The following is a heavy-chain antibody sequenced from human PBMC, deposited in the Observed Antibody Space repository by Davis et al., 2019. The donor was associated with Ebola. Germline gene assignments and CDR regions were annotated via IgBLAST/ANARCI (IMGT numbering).Heavy chain of an antibody. CDR2: INPNSGGT. Sequence: AASVKVSCKASGYTFTGYYMHWVRQAPGQGLEWMGRINPNSGGTNYAQKFQGRVTMTRDTSISTAYMELSRLRSDDMAVYYCARDFQYFDWLLDGYYYGMDVWGKGTTVTVSS. D-gene: IGHD3-9*01. CDR1: GYTFTGYY. V-gene: IGHV1-2*06. CDR3: ARDFQYFDWLLDGYYYGMDV. J-gene: IGHJ6*04.